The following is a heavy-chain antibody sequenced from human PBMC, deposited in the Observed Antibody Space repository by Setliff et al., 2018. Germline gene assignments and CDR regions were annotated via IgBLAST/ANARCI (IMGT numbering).Heavy chain of an antibody. D-gene: IGHD3-3*01. V-gene: IGHV2-70*11. J-gene: IGHJ4*02. Sequence: SGPTLVNPTQTLTLTCTFSGFSLSTSGMCVSWIRQPPGKALEWFARIDWDDDKYYSTSLKTRLTITKDTSKNQVVLTMTNMDPVDTATYYCARCITIFGVVIPNAFDYWGQGTLVTSPQ. CDR2: IDWDDDK. CDR3: ARCITIFGVVIPNAFDY. CDR1: GFSLSTSGMC.